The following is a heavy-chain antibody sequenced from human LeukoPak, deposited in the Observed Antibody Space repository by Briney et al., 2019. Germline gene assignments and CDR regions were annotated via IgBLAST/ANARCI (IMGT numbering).Heavy chain of an antibody. CDR2: ISYDGSNK. D-gene: IGHD2-15*01. Sequence: GGSLRLSCAASGFTFSSYGMHWVRQAPGKGLEWVAVISYDGSNKYYADSVKGRFTSSRDNSKNTLYLQMNSLRAEDTAVYYCAKLGYCSGGSCRRTLNYWGQGTLVTVSS. V-gene: IGHV3-30*18. CDR3: AKLGYCSGGSCRRTLNY. CDR1: GFTFSSYG. J-gene: IGHJ4*02.